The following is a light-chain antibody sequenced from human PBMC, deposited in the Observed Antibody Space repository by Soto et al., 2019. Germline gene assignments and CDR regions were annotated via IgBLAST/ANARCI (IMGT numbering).Light chain of an antibody. J-gene: IGLJ3*02. CDR2: DTS. CDR3: LLSYSGDVV. Sequence: QSAVTQDPSLTVSPGGTVTLTCDSSPGPVTSTHYPYWFQQKPGQAPRTLIYDTSNRHSWTPARFSGSLLGGKAALTLSGAQPEDEAEYHCLLSYSGDVVFGGGTKLTVL. CDR1: PGPVTSTHY. V-gene: IGLV7-46*01.